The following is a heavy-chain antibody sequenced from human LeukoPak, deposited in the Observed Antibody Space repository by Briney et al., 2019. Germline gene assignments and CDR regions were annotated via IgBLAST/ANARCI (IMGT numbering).Heavy chain of an antibody. CDR2: VNYDGST. CDR3: ARVNVGSSDYFDY. J-gene: IGHJ4*02. D-gene: IGHD1-26*01. CDR1: GGSISGYF. V-gene: IGHV4-59*01. Sequence: SGTLSLTCTVSGGSISGYFWSWIRQPPRKGLEYIGYVNYDGSTNYNHSLRSRATISIDTSKNEFSLKLSSVTAADTAVYYCARVNVGSSDYFDYWGQGILVTVSS.